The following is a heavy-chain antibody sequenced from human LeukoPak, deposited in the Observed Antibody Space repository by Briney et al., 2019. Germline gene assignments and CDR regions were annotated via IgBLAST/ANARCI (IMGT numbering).Heavy chain of an antibody. J-gene: IGHJ4*02. V-gene: IGHV3-30*14. CDR3: AREDTFAPFSY. CDR1: GFTFSSYA. D-gene: IGHD5-18*01. CDR2: ISYDGSNK. Sequence: PGGSLRLPCAASGFTFSSYAMHWVRQAPGKGLEWVAVISYDGSNKYYADSVKGRFTISGDNSKNTLYLQMNSLRAEDTAVYYCAREDTFAPFSYWGQGTLVTVSS.